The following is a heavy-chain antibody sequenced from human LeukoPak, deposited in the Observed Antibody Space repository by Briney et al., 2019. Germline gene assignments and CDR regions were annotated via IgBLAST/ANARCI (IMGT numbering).Heavy chain of an antibody. J-gene: IGHJ4*02. CDR2: FDPEDGET. CDR1: GYTLTELS. CDR3: ATADMANLELDY. D-gene: IGHD1-1*01. V-gene: IGHV1-24*01. Sequence: ASVKVSCKVSGYTLTELSMHWVRQAPGKGLEWMGGFDPEDGETIYAQKSQGRVTMTEDTSTDTAYMELSSLRSEDTAVYYCATADMANLELDYWGQGTLVTVSS.